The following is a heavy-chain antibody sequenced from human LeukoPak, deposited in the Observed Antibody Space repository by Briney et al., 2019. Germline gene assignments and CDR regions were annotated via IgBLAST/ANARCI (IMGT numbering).Heavy chain of an antibody. CDR1: GGSISSGGYY. CDR2: IYYSGST. V-gene: IGHV4-31*03. J-gene: IGHJ6*03. CDR3: ARDSGGYCSGGSCYSFWSYYYYMDV. D-gene: IGHD2-15*01. Sequence: SETLSLTCTVSGGSISSGGYYWSWIRQHPGKGLEWIGYIYYSGSTYYNPSLKSRVTISVDTSKNQFSLKLSSVTAADTAVYYCARDSGGYCSGGSCYSFWSYYYYMDVWGKGTTVTVSS.